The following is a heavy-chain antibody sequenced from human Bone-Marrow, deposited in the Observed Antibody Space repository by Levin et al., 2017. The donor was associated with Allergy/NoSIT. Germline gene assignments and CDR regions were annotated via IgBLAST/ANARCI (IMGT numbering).Heavy chain of an antibody. Sequence: GGSLRLSCAAAGFTFDDHAMHWVRQAPGKGLEWVSGISWNSGSVAYADSVKGRFTISRDNAKNSLYLQINSLRLEDTAFYYCAKDMAHSGEMGLNYGMDVWGQGTTVTVSS. V-gene: IGHV3-9*01. D-gene: IGHD1-26*01. CDR1: GFTFDDHA. CDR2: ISWNSGSV. J-gene: IGHJ6*02. CDR3: AKDMAHSGEMGLNYGMDV.